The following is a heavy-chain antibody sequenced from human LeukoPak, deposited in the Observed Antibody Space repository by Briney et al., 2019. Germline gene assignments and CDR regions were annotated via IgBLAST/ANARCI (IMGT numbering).Heavy chain of an antibody. Sequence: GGSLRLSWAASGFTFSSYSMNWVRQAPGKGLEWVSSISSSSSYIYYADSVKGRFTISRDNAKNSLYLQMNSLRVEDTAVYYCARDPGSRQQLVVDYWGQGTLVTVSS. CDR2: ISSSSSYI. V-gene: IGHV3-21*01. D-gene: IGHD6-13*01. CDR1: GFTFSSYS. CDR3: ARDPGSRQQLVVDY. J-gene: IGHJ4*02.